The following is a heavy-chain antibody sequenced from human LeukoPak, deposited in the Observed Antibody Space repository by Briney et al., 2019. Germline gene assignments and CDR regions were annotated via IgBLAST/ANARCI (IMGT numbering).Heavy chain of an antibody. J-gene: IGHJ4*02. CDR3: TRGGVDY. CDR1: GFTFDDYA. V-gene: IGHV3-74*01. CDR2: INTDGSTT. Sequence: SGGSLRLSCAASGFTFDDYAMHWVRQAPGKGLVWVSRINTDGSTTSYADSVKGRFIISRDNAKNTLSLQMNSLTAEDTAVYYCTRGGVDYWGQGALVTVSS. D-gene: IGHD3-16*01.